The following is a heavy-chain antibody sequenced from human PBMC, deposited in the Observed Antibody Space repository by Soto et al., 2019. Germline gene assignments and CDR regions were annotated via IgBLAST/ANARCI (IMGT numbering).Heavy chain of an antibody. CDR2: ITGSGVSS. CDR3: AAHPAVAADHDTFDI. J-gene: IGHJ3*02. CDR1: GFTFKNYG. D-gene: IGHD6-19*01. V-gene: IGHV3-23*01. Sequence: EVQLLESGGGLVQPGGSLRLSCAASGFTFKNYGLNWVRQAPGKGLEWVSSITGSGVSSYYADSVKGRFTISRDNSKNTLYLQMNSLRAEDTALYYCAAHPAVAADHDTFDIWGQGTMVTVSS.